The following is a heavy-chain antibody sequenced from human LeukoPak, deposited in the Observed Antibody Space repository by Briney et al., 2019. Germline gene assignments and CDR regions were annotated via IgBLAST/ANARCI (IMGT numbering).Heavy chain of an antibody. V-gene: IGHV4-31*03. Sequence: SETLSLTCTVSGGSISSGGYYWSWIRQHPGKGLEWIGYIHYSGSTYYNPSLKSRVTISVDTSKNQFSLKLSSVTAADTAVYYCARDLGDGHDHRFDYWGQGTLVTVSS. CDR2: IHYSGST. J-gene: IGHJ4*02. CDR1: GGSISSGGYY. CDR3: ARDLGDGHDHRFDY. D-gene: IGHD1-26*01.